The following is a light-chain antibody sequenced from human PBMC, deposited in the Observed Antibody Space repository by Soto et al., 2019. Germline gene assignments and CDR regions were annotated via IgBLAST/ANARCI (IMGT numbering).Light chain of an antibody. CDR2: WAS. Sequence: DIVMTQSPDSLPVSLGERATINCKSSQSLLYSSNNKNYLAWYQQKPGQPPKLLIFWASTRESGVPDRFSGSGSGKDFTLTISRLQAEDVEVYYCQQYYYTPYSFGQGTKLEIK. V-gene: IGKV4-1*01. CDR1: QSLLYSSNNKNY. J-gene: IGKJ2*03. CDR3: QQYYYTPYS.